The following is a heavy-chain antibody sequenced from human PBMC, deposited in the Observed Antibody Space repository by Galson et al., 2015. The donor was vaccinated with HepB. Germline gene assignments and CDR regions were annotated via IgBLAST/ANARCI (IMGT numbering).Heavy chain of an antibody. CDR2: ISAYNGDT. J-gene: IGHJ6*02. CDR3: ARDRKLRSFDWSNPDYYYYGMDV. D-gene: IGHD3-9*01. V-gene: IGHV1-18*04. CDR1: GYTFPSYG. Sequence: SVKVSCKASGYTFPSYGISWVRQAPGQGLEWMGWISAYNGDTNYVQKVQGRVTMTTDTSTSTAYMELRGLRSDDTAVYYCARDRKLRSFDWSNPDYYYYGMDVWGQGTTVTVSS.